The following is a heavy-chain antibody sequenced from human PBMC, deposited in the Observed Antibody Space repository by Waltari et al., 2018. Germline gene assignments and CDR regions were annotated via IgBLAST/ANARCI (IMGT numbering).Heavy chain of an antibody. CDR3: TRGVAEGFDP. D-gene: IGHD2-15*01. CDR2: IKTDGRIT. CDR1: GITFRSYW. Sequence: EVQLVESGGDLVQPGGSLRLSCAASGITFRSYWMHWVRQAPGTGLVWVSRIKTDGRITIDADSVRGRFTISRDNAKNTLYLQMNSLRVDDSAVYYCTRGVAEGFDPWGQGTLVTVSS. V-gene: IGHV3-74*01. J-gene: IGHJ5*02.